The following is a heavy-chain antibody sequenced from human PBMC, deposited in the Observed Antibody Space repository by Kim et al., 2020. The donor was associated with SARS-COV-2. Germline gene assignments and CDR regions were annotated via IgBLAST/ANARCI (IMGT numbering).Heavy chain of an antibody. CDR3: ARDLGSCSSTSCYSSTDYYYYYGMDV. V-gene: IGHV1-3*01. Sequence: ASVKVSCKASGYTFTSYAMHWVRQAPGQRLEWMGWINAGNGNTKYSQKFQGRVTITRDTSASTAYMELSSLRSEDTAVYYCARDLGSCSSTSCYSSTDYYYYYGMDVWGQGTTVTVSS. J-gene: IGHJ6*02. CDR2: INAGNGNT. CDR1: GYTFTSYA. D-gene: IGHD2-2*01.